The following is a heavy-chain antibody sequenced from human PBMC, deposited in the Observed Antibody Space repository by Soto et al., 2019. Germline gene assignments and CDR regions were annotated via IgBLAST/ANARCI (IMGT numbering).Heavy chain of an antibody. V-gene: IGHV3-11*06. Sequence: GGSLRLSCAASGFTFSDYYMSWIRQAPGNGLEWVSYISSSSSYTNYAASVKGRFTISRDNAKNSLYLQMNSLRAEDTAVYYCARAGIVVVDNWFDPWGQGTLVTVSS. D-gene: IGHD2-2*01. J-gene: IGHJ5*02. CDR2: ISSSSSYT. CDR1: GFTFSDYY. CDR3: ARAGIVVVDNWFDP.